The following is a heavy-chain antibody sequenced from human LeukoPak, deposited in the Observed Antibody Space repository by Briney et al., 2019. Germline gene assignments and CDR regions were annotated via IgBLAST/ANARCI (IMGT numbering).Heavy chain of an antibody. Sequence: SETLSLTCTVSGGSISGYYWSWIRKPPGKGLEWIGYIYHNGGTNYNPSLQSRLTISVDTSKNQFSLKLSSVTAADTAVYYCARHLRAVAGGRYFDYWGQGTQVTVSS. V-gene: IGHV4-59*08. J-gene: IGHJ4*02. CDR2: IYHNGGT. CDR1: GGSISGYY. CDR3: ARHLRAVAGGRYFDY. D-gene: IGHD6-19*01.